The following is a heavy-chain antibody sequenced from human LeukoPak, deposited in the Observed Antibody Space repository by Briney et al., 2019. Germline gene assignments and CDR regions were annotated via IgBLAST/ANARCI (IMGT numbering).Heavy chain of an antibody. J-gene: IGHJ4*02. V-gene: IGHV1-2*02. CDR2: INPNSGGT. CDR3: ARDLAYDFWSGTYY. D-gene: IGHD3-3*01. Sequence: PWASVKVSCKASGYTFTGYYMHWVRQAPGQGLEWMGWINPNSGGTNYAQKFQGRVTMTRDTSISTAYMELSRLRSDDTAVYYCARDLAYDFWSGTYYWGQGTLVTVSS. CDR1: GYTFTGYY.